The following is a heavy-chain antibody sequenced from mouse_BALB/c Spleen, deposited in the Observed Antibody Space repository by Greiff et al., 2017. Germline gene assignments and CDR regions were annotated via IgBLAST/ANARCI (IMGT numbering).Heavy chain of an antibody. CDR3: ARREVPGAMDY. D-gene: IGHD2-14*01. CDR1: GFTFSSFG. Sequence: EVKLQESGGGLVQPGGSRKLSCAASGFTFSSFGMHWVRQAPEKGLEWVAYISSGSSTIYYADTVKGRFTISRDNPKNTLFLQMTSLRSEDTAMYYCARREVPGAMDYWGQGTSVTVSS. V-gene: IGHV5-17*02. J-gene: IGHJ4*01. CDR2: ISSGSSTI.